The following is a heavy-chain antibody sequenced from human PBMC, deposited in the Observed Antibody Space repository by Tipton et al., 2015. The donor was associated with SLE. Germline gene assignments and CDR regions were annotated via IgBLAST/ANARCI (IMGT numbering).Heavy chain of an antibody. J-gene: IGHJ4*02. CDR3: AKGRAHSNRPDS. CDR2: ISWDGTTT. D-gene: IGHD4-11*01. Sequence: SLRLSCAASGFTFQDYTMHWVRQAPGKGLDWVSLISWDGTTTFYGDSVKGRFTISRDNSKNSLFLQMNSLRTEDTALYYCAKGRAHSNRPDSWGQGTLVTVSS. V-gene: IGHV3-43*01. CDR1: GFTFQDYT.